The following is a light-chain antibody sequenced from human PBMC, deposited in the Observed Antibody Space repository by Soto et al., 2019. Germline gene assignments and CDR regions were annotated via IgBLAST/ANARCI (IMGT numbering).Light chain of an antibody. CDR3: CSYAGSNNYV. V-gene: IGLV2-8*01. Sequence: QSALTQPPSASGSPGQSVTISCTGTSRDVGGYKYVSWFQQHPGKAPKLMICEVSKRPSGVPDRFSGSRSGNTASLTVSGLQAEDEADYYCCSYAGSNNYVFGTGTKVTVL. CDR1: SRDVGGYKY. CDR2: EVS. J-gene: IGLJ1*01.